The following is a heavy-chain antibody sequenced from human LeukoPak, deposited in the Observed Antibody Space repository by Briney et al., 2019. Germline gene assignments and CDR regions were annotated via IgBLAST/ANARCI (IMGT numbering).Heavy chain of an antibody. CDR2: IYPGDSDT. J-gene: IGHJ4*02. Sequence: GESLKISCKGPGYSFTNYWIGWVRQMPGKGLESMGIIYPGDSDTTYCPSFQGQVTISADKSISTAYLQWSSLKASDTAMYYCARRNGEGFDYWGQGTLVTVSS. CDR3: ARRNGEGFDY. CDR1: GYSFTNYW. D-gene: IGHD4-17*01. V-gene: IGHV5-51*01.